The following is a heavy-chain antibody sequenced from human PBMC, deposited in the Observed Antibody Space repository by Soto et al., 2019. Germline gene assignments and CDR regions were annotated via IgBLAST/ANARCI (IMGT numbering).Heavy chain of an antibody. CDR1: GVSITPYF. Sequence: XETLALTCTVSGVSITPYFWSWIRQPAGEAPEWLGHIYASGRTTYSPSLKSRVTMFVSQTQVSLRLTSVTAADTAVYYCARHFDVDPSLDHYYFDLWGRGALVTVSS. V-gene: IGHV4-4*07. D-gene: IGHD3-9*01. CDR3: ARHFDVDPSLDHYYFDL. J-gene: IGHJ2*01. CDR2: IYASGRT.